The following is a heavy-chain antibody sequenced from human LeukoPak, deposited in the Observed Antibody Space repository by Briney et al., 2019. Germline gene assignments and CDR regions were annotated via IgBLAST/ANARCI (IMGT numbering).Heavy chain of an antibody. D-gene: IGHD2-21*01. CDR3: TRSVRNGHIDY. Sequence: SVKVSCKASGGTFSSYAISWVRQAPGQGLEWMGGIIPIFGTANYAQKFQGRVTITADKSTSTAYMELSSLRSEDTAVYYCTRSVRNGHIDYWGQGTLVTVSS. V-gene: IGHV1-69*06. J-gene: IGHJ4*02. CDR2: IIPIFGTA. CDR1: GGTFSSYA.